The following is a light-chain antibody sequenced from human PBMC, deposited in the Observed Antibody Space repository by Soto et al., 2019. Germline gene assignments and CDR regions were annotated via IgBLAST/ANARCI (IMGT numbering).Light chain of an antibody. Sequence: EIVMAQSPASLSLSPGERATLSCRASQSVSSDLAWYQQVPGQAPRLLIFGASTRATGIPARFSGSGSGTEFTLTISSLQSEDFAVYYCQQRSNWSITFGQGTRLEIK. V-gene: IGKV3-15*01. CDR3: QQRSNWSIT. J-gene: IGKJ5*01. CDR2: GAS. CDR1: QSVSSD.